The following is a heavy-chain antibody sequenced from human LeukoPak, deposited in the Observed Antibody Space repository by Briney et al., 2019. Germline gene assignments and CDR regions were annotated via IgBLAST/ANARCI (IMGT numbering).Heavy chain of an antibody. D-gene: IGHD1-26*01. CDR3: ARGGICFDY. CDR1: GFTFRDYA. J-gene: IGHJ4*02. CDR2: IWYDGSNK. V-gene: IGHV3-33*08. Sequence: GGPLRLSCAASGFTFRDYAMTWVRQAPGKGLEWVAVIWYDGSNKYYADSVKGRFTISRDNSKNTLYLQMNSLRAEDTAVYYCARGGICFDYWGQGTLVTVSS.